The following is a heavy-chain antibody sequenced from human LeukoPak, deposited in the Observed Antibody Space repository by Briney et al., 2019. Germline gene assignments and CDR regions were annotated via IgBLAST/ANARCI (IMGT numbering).Heavy chain of an antibody. Sequence: GGSLRLSXAASGFTFSSYGMHWVRQTPGKGLEWLAFIRYDGSNKYYADSVKGRFTISRDNSKNTLYLQMNSLRAEDTAVYYCAKEPTSCSSTSCYSGYWGQGTLVTVSS. D-gene: IGHD2-2*02. CDR2: IRYDGSNK. J-gene: IGHJ4*02. CDR3: AKEPTSCSSTSCYSGY. V-gene: IGHV3-30*02. CDR1: GFTFSSYG.